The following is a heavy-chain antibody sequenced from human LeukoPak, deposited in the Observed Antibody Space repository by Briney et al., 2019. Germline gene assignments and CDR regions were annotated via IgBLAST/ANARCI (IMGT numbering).Heavy chain of an antibody. V-gene: IGHV1-24*01. J-gene: IGHJ4*02. Sequence: GASVKVSCKVSGYTLTELSMHWVRQAPGKGLEWMGGFDPEDGETIYAQKFQGRVTMTEDTSTDTAYMELSSLRSEDTAVYYCATGGGSDFWLRFGYWGQGTLVTVSS. D-gene: IGHD5-12*01. CDR1: GYTLTELS. CDR3: ATGGGSDFWLRFGY. CDR2: FDPEDGET.